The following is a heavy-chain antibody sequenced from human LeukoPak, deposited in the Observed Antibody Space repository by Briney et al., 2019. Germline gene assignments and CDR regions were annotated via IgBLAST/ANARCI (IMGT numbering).Heavy chain of an antibody. CDR3: ARGSGDYGDDRYYFDY. V-gene: IGHV4-34*01. CDR2: INHSGST. CDR1: GGSFSGYY. J-gene: IGHJ4*02. D-gene: IGHD4-17*01. Sequence: PSETLSLTCAVYGGSFSGYYWSWIRQPPGKGLEWIGEINHSGSTNYNPSLKSRVTISVDTSKNQFSLKLSSVTAADTAVYYCARGSGDYGDDRYYFDYWGQGTLVTVSS.